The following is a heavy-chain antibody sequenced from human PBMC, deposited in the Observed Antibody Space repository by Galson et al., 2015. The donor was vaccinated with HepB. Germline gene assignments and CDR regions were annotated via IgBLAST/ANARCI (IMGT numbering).Heavy chain of an antibody. CDR3: AKISHVSGSLWGGYFDY. J-gene: IGHJ4*02. D-gene: IGHD3-10*01. V-gene: IGHV3-23*01. CDR1: GFTFSSYA. Sequence: SLRLSCAASGFTFSSYAMSWVRQAPGKGLEWVSVISGSGATTYYADSVKGRFTISRDNSMNTLFLQMNSLRAEDTGAYYCAKISHVSGSLWGGYFDYWGQGTLVTVSS. CDR2: ISGSGATT.